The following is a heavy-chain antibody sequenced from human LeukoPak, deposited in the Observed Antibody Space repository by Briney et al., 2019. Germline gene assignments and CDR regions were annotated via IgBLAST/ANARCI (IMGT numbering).Heavy chain of an antibody. CDR1: GFTFSSYY. V-gene: IGHV3-21*01. Sequence: GGSLRLSCAASGFTFSSYYMNWVRQAPGKGLEWVSSISGGSNYINYADSVKGRFIISRNNAENSLSLHMNSLTSEDTAVYFCARDLILPQGGGTFFDHWGQGTLVTVSS. CDR2: ISGGSNYI. J-gene: IGHJ4*02. CDR3: ARDLILPQGGGTFFDH. D-gene: IGHD2-15*01.